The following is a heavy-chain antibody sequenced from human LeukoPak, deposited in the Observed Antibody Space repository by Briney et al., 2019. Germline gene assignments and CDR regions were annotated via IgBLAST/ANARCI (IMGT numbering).Heavy chain of an antibody. CDR3: ARTPFGYCSGGSCHGWFDP. J-gene: IGHJ5*02. CDR2: IYYSGST. Sequence: KTSETLSLTCTVSGGSISSYYWSWIRQPPGKGLEWIGYIYYSGSTNYNPSLKSRVTISVDTSKNQFSLKLSSVTAADTAVYYCARTPFGYCSGGSCHGWFDPWGQGTLVTVSS. D-gene: IGHD2-15*01. V-gene: IGHV4-59*12. CDR1: GGSISSYY.